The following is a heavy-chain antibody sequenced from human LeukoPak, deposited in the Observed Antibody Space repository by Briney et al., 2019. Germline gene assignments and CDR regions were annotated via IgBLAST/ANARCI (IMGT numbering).Heavy chain of an antibody. J-gene: IGHJ3*02. D-gene: IGHD2-2*02. Sequence: ASVKVSCKVSGYTLTELSMHWVRQAPGKGLEWMGGFDPEDGETIYAQKFQGRVTMTEDTSTDTAYMELSSLRSEDTAVYYCATGEYCSSTSCYTRAFDIWGQGTMVTVSS. CDR2: FDPEDGET. CDR3: ATGEYCSSTSCYTRAFDI. CDR1: GYTLTELS. V-gene: IGHV1-24*01.